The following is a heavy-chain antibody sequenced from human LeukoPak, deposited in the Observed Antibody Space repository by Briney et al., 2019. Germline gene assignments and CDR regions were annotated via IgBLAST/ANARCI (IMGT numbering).Heavy chain of an antibody. CDR3: VRDGDIVVVITFDY. Sequence: TGGSLRLSCAASGFTFSSYSMNWVRQVPGKGLEWVSSISSSSSYIYYADSVKGRFTISRDNAKNSLYLQMDRMRVEDSAVYYCVRDGDIVVVITFDYWGQGNLVTVSS. J-gene: IGHJ4*02. CDR1: GFTFSSYS. CDR2: ISSSSSYI. V-gene: IGHV3-21*04. D-gene: IGHD3-22*01.